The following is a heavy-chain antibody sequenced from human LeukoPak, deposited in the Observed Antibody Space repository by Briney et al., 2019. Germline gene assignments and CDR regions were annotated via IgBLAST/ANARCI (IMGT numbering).Heavy chain of an antibody. V-gene: IGHV3-23*01. CDR2: ISGSGGST. D-gene: IGHD3-22*01. CDR3: AKGRDYYDSSGYYYYFDY. Sequence: GGSLRLSCAASGFTFSSYAMSWVRQAPGKGLEWVSAISGSGGSTYYEDSVKGRFTISRDNSKNTLYLQMNSLRAEDTAVYYCAKGRDYYDSSGYYYYFDYWGQGTLVTVSS. J-gene: IGHJ4*02. CDR1: GFTFSSYA.